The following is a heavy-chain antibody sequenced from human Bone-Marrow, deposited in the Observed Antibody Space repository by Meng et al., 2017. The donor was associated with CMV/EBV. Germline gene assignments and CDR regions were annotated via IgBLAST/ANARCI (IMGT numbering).Heavy chain of an antibody. J-gene: IGHJ6*02. D-gene: IGHD6-6*01. Sequence: SETLSLTCTVSGGSISSYYWSWIRQPPGKGLEWIGYIYYSESTNYNPSLKSRVTISVDTSKNQFSLKLSSVTAADTAVYYCARDRAAYSSSSSYYYGMDVWGQGTTVTVSS. CDR1: GGSISSYY. CDR3: ARDRAAYSSSSSYYYGMDV. V-gene: IGHV4-59*01. CDR2: IYYSEST.